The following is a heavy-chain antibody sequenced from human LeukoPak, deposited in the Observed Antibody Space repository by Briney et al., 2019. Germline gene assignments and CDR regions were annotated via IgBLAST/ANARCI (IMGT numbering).Heavy chain of an antibody. V-gene: IGHV4-34*01. CDR3: ARSGSGSHTYYYYGMGV. CDR1: GGSFSGYY. D-gene: IGHD3-10*01. CDR2: INHSGST. Sequence: PSETLSLTCAVYGGSFSGYYWNWIRQPPGKGLEWIGEINHSGSTNYNPSLKSRVTISVDTSRNQFSLKLSSVTAADTAVYYCARSGSGSHTYYYYGMGVWGQGTTVTVSS. J-gene: IGHJ6*02.